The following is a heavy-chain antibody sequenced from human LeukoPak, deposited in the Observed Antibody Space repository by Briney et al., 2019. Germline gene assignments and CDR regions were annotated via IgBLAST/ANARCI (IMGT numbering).Heavy chain of an antibody. V-gene: IGHV4-59*01. CDR2: IYYSGST. D-gene: IGHD1-1*01. CDR1: GGSIRSYY. CDR3: ARGGRRDNVFDY. Sequence: PSETLSLTXTVSGGSIRSYYWSWIRQAPGKGLEWIGYIYYSGSTNYNPSLKSRVTISVDTSKNQFSLKLSSVTAADTAVYYCARGGRRDNVFDYWGQGTLVTVSS. J-gene: IGHJ4*02.